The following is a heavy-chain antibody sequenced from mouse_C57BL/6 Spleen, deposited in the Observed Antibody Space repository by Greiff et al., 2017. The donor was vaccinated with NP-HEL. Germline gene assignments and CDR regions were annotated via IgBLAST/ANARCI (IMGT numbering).Heavy chain of an antibody. CDR1: GYSFTSYY. D-gene: IGHD2-4*01. Sequence: VQLQQSGPELVKPGASVKISCKASGYSFTSYYIHWVKQRPGQGLEWIGWIYPGSGNTKYNEKFKGKATLTADTSSSTAYMQLSSLTSEDSAVYYCARDGYDYDAGFAYWGQGTLVTVSA. J-gene: IGHJ3*01. V-gene: IGHV1-66*01. CDR2: IYPGSGNT. CDR3: ARDGYDYDAGFAY.